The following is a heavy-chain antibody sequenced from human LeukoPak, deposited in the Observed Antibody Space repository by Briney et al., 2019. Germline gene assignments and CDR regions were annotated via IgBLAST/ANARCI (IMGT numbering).Heavy chain of an antibody. V-gene: IGHV4-34*01. D-gene: IGHD6-25*01. CDR2: INHSGST. Sequence: SETLSLTCAVYGGSFSGYYWSWIRQPPGKGLEWIGEINHSGSTNYNPSLKSRVTISVDTSKNQFSLKLSSVTAADTAVYYCARGRGIAAAAWFDPWGQGTLVTVSS. CDR1: GGSFSGYY. CDR3: ARGRGIAAAAWFDP. J-gene: IGHJ5*02.